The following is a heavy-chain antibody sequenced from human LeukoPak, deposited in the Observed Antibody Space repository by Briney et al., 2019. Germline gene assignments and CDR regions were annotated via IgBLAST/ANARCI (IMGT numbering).Heavy chain of an antibody. CDR1: GGSISSGGYY. Sequence: SQTLSLTCTVSGGSISSGGYYWSWIRQHPGKGLEWIGYIYYSGSTYYNPSLKSRVTISVDTSKNQFSLKLSSVTAADTAVYYCARLLSSSSYPEGDAFDIWGQGTMVTVSS. CDR3: ARLLSSSSYPEGDAFDI. D-gene: IGHD6-13*01. CDR2: IYYSGST. J-gene: IGHJ3*02. V-gene: IGHV4-31*03.